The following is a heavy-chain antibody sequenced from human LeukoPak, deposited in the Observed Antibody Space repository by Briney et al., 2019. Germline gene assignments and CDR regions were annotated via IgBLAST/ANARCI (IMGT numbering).Heavy chain of an antibody. Sequence: GASVKVSCKTSGYTFTSYHINWVRQATAQGLEWMGWMNPYSGDRGYAQKFQGRVSITSDTSISTAYLELSSLRSDDTAVYFCARTTSLTASGYDYWGQGTLVTVSS. CDR2: MNPYSGDR. V-gene: IGHV1-8*03. J-gene: IGHJ4*02. D-gene: IGHD4-17*01. CDR3: ARTTSLTASGYDY. CDR1: GYTFTSYH.